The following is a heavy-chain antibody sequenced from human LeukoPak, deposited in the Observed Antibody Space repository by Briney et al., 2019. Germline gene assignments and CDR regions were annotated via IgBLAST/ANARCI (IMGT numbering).Heavy chain of an antibody. D-gene: IGHD5-24*01. V-gene: IGHV3-21*01. J-gene: IGHJ4*02. Sequence: GGSLRLSCAASGITFSSYSMNWVRQAPGKGLEWVSSITSRSSYIHYADSVEGRFTISRDNAKNSLYLQMNSLRVEDTAVYYCARALFRDGYNSGSDYWGQGTLVTVSS. CDR2: ITSRSSYI. CDR3: ARALFRDGYNSGSDY. CDR1: GITFSSYS.